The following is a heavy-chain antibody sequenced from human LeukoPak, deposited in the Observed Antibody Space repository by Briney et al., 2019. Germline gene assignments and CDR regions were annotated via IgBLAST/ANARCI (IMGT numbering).Heavy chain of an antibody. J-gene: IGHJ2*01. CDR2: IYHSGST. D-gene: IGHD1-1*01. V-gene: IGHV4-4*02. Sequence: SETLSLTCAVSGGSISSSNWWRWARQPPGKGLGWIGEIYHSGSTSDNPSLKSRVTISVDKSKNQFSLKLSSVTAADPAVYYCARKKGQRGYFDLWGRGTLVTVSS. CDR3: ARKKGQRGYFDL. CDR1: GGSISSSNW.